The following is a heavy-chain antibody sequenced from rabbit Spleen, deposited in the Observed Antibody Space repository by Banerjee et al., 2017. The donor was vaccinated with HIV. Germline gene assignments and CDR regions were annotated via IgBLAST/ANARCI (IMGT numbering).Heavy chain of an antibody. V-gene: IGHV1S40*01. D-gene: IGHD8-1*01. CDR3: ARDTGSSFSSYGMDL. J-gene: IGHJ3*01. Sequence: QSLEESGGDLVKPGASLTLTCKASGLDFSSSYWICWVRQAPGKGLEWIACSDAVSSGRTYYATWAKGRFTCSKTSSTTVTLQMTSLTVADTATYFCARDTGSSFSSYGMDLWGQGTLVTVS. CDR2: SDAVSSGRT. CDR1: GLDFSSSYW.